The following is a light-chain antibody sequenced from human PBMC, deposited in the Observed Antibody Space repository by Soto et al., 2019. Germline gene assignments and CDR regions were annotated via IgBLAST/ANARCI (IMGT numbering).Light chain of an antibody. Sequence: EIVLTQSPATLSLSPGERATLSCRASQSVGSDLAWYQQKPGQAPRLLIYDASNRATGIPARFSGSGSGTDFTLTISSLEPEDFAIYYCQQRSNWPPALTFGGGTKVDFK. CDR3: QQRSNWPPALT. CDR1: QSVGSD. J-gene: IGKJ4*01. CDR2: DAS. V-gene: IGKV3-11*01.